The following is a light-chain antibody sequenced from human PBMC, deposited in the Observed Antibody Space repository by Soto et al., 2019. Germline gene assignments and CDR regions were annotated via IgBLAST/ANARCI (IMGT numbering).Light chain of an antibody. CDR3: QQRTGT. CDR1: QSVSSY. Sequence: EIVLTQSPATLSLSPGERATLSCRASQSVSSYLAWSQQKPGQAPRLLIYDASNRATGIPARFSGSGSGTDFTLTISSLEPEDFAVYYCQQRTGTFGQGTKVEIK. J-gene: IGKJ1*01. V-gene: IGKV3-11*01. CDR2: DAS.